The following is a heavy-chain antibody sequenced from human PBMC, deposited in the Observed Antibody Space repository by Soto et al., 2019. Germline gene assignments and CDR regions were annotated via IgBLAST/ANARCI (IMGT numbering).Heavy chain of an antibody. D-gene: IGHD2-21*01. V-gene: IGHV4-4*03. CDR2: IYHIGIT. Sequence: PPETLSPTSEYSGGPISISYWSAWVRQAPGKGLQWIGEIYHIGITNYNPSLRSRVSMSVDKSNNEFSLSLTSVTAADTAVYYCATLPPRIVVVFTEMPTWGQG. CDR1: GGPISISYW. CDR3: ATLPPRIVVVFTEMPT. J-gene: IGHJ5*02.